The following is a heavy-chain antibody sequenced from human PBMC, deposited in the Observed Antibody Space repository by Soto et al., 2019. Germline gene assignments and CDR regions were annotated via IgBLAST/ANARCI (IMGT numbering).Heavy chain of an antibody. CDR2: ISGSGGST. D-gene: IGHD3-22*01. Sequence: LSCAASGFTFSSYAMSRVRQAPGKGLEWVSAISGSGGSTYYADSVKGRFTISRDNSKNTLYLQMNSLRAEDTAVYYCANLGSYYESSGYYGYNWFDPWGQGTLVTVSS. V-gene: IGHV3-23*01. J-gene: IGHJ5*02. CDR3: ANLGSYYESSGYYGYNWFDP. CDR1: GFTFSSYA.